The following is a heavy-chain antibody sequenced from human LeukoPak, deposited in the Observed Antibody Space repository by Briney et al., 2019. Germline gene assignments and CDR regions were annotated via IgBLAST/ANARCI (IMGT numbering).Heavy chain of an antibody. V-gene: IGHV4-61*02. D-gene: IGHD3-3*01. Sequence: SQTLSLTCTVSGGSISSGSYYWSWIRQPAGKGLEWIGRIYTSGSTNYNPSLKSRVTISVDTSKNQFSLKLSSVTAADTAVYYCARPPQLRFQRGYYYMDVWGKGTTVTVSS. CDR3: ARPPQLRFQRGYYYMDV. CDR2: IYTSGST. J-gene: IGHJ6*03. CDR1: GGSISSGSYY.